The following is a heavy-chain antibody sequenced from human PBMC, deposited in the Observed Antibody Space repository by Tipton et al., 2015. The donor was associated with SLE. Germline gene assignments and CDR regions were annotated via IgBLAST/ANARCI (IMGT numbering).Heavy chain of an antibody. CDR3: ARAKGIATRDDAFDI. D-gene: IGHD6-6*01. V-gene: IGHV4-59*12. J-gene: IGHJ3*02. CDR2: IYYSGST. Sequence: TLSLTCTVSGGSISSYYWSWIRQPPGKGLEWIGYIYYSGSTNYNPSLKSRVTISVDTSKNQFPLKLSSVTAADTAVYYCARAKGIATRDDAFDIWGQGTMVTVSS. CDR1: GGSISSYY.